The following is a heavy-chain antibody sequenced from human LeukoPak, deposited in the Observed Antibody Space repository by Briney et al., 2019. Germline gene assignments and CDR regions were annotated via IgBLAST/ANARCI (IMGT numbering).Heavy chain of an antibody. CDR2: IKSKTDGGTT. CDR3: TTDPTVTTGFDY. V-gene: IGHV3-15*01. Sequence: PGGSLRLSCAASGFTFSNAWMSWVRQAPGKGLEWVGRIKSKTDGGTTDYAAPVKGRFTISRDDSKNTLYLQMNSLKTEDTAVYYCTTDPTVTTGFDYWGQGTLVTVSS. CDR1: GFTFSNAW. D-gene: IGHD4-17*01. J-gene: IGHJ4*02.